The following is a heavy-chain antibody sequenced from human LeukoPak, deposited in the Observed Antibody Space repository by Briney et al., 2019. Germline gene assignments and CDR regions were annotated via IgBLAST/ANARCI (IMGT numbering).Heavy chain of an antibody. D-gene: IGHD6-19*01. J-gene: IGHJ4*02. CDR3: ARAPMAGPSNYFDY. CDR1: GCSISSGYY. CDR2: IYHSGST. V-gene: IGHV4-38-2*01. Sequence: SETLSLTCAVSGCSISSGYYWGWIRQPPGKGLEWIGSIYHSGSTYYNPSLKSRVTISVDTSKNQLSLKLSSVTAADTAVYYCARAPMAGPSNYFDYWGQGTLVTVSS.